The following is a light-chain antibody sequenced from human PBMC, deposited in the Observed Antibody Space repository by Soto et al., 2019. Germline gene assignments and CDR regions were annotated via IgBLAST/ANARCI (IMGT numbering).Light chain of an antibody. CDR1: QSVSSSY. J-gene: IGKJ1*01. CDR2: GAS. V-gene: IGKV3-20*01. CDR3: QQDGSSRT. Sequence: EIVLTQSPGTLSLSPGERATLSCRASQSVSSSYLAWYQQKPGQAPRLLIYGASSRATGIPDRFSGSGSGTDFTLTISRLEHEDLAVYYCQQDGSSRTFGQGTKVEIK.